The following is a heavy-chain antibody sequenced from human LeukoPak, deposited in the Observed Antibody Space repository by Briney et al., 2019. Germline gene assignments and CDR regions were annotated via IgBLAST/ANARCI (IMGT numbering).Heavy chain of an antibody. CDR3: ARSDGSGSYYSPLEY. Sequence: GGSLRLSCAASGFTFSSYAMHWVRQAPGKGLEWVAVISYDGSNKYYADSVKGRVTISRDNSKNTLYLQMNSLRAEDTAVYYCARSDGSGSYYSPLEYWGQGTLVTVSS. J-gene: IGHJ4*02. CDR2: ISYDGSNK. V-gene: IGHV3-30-3*01. CDR1: GFTFSSYA. D-gene: IGHD3-10*01.